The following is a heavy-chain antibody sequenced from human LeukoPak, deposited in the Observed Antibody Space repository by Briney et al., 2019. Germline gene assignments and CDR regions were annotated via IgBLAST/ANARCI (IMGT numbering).Heavy chain of an antibody. Sequence: SETLSLTCAVYGGSFSGYYWSWIRQPPGKGLEWIGEINHSGSTNYNPSLKSRVTISVDTSKNQFSLKLSSVTAADTAVYYCARAYGGNSDWGQGTLVTVSS. CDR3: ARAYGGNSD. CDR2: INHSGST. V-gene: IGHV4-34*01. J-gene: IGHJ4*02. D-gene: IGHD4-23*01. CDR1: GGSFSGYY.